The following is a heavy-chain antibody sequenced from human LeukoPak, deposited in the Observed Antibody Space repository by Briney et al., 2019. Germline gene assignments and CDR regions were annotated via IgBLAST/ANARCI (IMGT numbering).Heavy chain of an antibody. D-gene: IGHD1-26*01. CDR2: INSDGSST. CDR1: GFTFSSYW. Sequence: PGGSLRLSCAASGFTFSSYWMHWVRQAPGKGLVWVSRINSDGSSTSYADSVKGRLTISRDNAKNTLYLQMNSLRDEDTAVYYCAKGGRNVIDYWGQGTLVTVSS. CDR3: AKGGRNVIDY. V-gene: IGHV3-74*01. J-gene: IGHJ4*02.